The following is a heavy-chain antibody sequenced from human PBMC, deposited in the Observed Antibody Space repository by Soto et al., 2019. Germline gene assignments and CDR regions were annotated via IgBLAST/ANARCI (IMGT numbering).Heavy chain of an antibody. CDR3: ARESIDDYGDF. J-gene: IGHJ4*02. Sequence: LRLSCAASGFTFGSYEMNWVRQAPGKGLEWVSYISSSGSTIYYADSVKGRFTISRDNAKNSLYLQMNSLRAEDTAVYYCARESIDDYGDFWGQGTLVTVSS. V-gene: IGHV3-48*03. CDR1: GFTFGSYE. D-gene: IGHD3-16*02. CDR2: ISSSGSTI.